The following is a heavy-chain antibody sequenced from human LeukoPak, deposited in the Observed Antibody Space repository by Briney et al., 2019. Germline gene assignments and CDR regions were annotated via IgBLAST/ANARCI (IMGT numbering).Heavy chain of an antibody. Sequence: SETLSLTCTVSGGSISSYYWSWIRQPPGKGLEWIGYIYYSGSTNYNPSLKSRVTISVDTSKNQFSLKLSSVAAADTAVYYCARARSARYYYYYGMDVWGQGTTVTVSS. V-gene: IGHV4-59*01. D-gene: IGHD3-16*02. J-gene: IGHJ6*02. CDR3: ARARSARYYYYYGMDV. CDR1: GGSISSYY. CDR2: IYYSGST.